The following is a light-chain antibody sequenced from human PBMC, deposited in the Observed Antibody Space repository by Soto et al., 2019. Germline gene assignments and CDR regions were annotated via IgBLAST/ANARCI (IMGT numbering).Light chain of an antibody. Sequence: EIVLTQSPGTLSLSPGERVTLSCRASQSLSSGYLAWYQQKFGQAPRLLIYDASRRATGIPERFSGSGSGTDFTLNRLEPEDFAVYYCQQYGSSPRTFGQGTKVDIK. CDR3: QQYGSSPRT. CDR2: DAS. J-gene: IGKJ1*01. V-gene: IGKV3-20*01. CDR1: QSLSSGY.